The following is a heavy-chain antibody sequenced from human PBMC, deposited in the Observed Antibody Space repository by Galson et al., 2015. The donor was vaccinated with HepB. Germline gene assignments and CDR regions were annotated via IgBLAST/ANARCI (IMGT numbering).Heavy chain of an antibody. D-gene: IGHD3-22*01. CDR3: ARDHYYDSSGYYGY. CDR1: GFTFSSYS. J-gene: IGHJ4*02. CDR2: ISSSSSYI. Sequence: SLRLSCAASGFTFSSYSMNWVRQAPGKGLEWVSSISSSSSYIYYADSVKGRFTIPRDNAKNSLYLQMNSLKAEDTAVYYCARDHYYDSSGYYGYWGQGTLVTVSS. V-gene: IGHV3-21*01.